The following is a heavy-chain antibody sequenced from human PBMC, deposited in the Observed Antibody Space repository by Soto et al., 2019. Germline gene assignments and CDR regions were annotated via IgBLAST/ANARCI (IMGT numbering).Heavy chain of an antibody. Sequence: EVQLVESGGGLVQPGGSLKLSCAASGFTFSGSAMHWVRQASGKGLEWVGRTRSKPNNYATAYGASVKGRFTISRDDSKNTAYLQMNSLNTEDTAVYYCSRQASDFWSGKPQYYMDVWGKGTTVTVSS. D-gene: IGHD3-3*01. J-gene: IGHJ6*03. CDR2: TRSKPNNYAT. CDR1: GFTFSGSA. V-gene: IGHV3-73*01. CDR3: SRQASDFWSGKPQYYMDV.